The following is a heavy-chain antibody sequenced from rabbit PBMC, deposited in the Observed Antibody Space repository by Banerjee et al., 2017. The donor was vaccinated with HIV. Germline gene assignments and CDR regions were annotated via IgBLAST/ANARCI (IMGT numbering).Heavy chain of an antibody. V-gene: IGHV1S40*01. CDR2: INTISGDT. CDR3: ARDLTGVTGWNFNL. J-gene: IGHJ4*01. Sequence: SLEESGGDLVKPGASLTLTCTVSGFSLNSDDMGWVRQAPGKGLEWIACINTISGDTVYATWAKGRFTISKTSWTTVTLQMTSLTAADTATYFCARDLTGVTGWNFNLWGQGTLVTVS. CDR1: GFSLNSDD. D-gene: IGHD7-1*01.